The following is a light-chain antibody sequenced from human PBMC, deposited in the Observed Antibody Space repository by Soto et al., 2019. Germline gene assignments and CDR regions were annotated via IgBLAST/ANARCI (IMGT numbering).Light chain of an antibody. V-gene: IGKV1-5*01. CDR3: QHYNTYSKA. CDR1: QSVSYW. Sequence: DIQMTRSPSTLSASVGARVTITCRASQSVSYWLAWYQQKPGKAPHLLIYDGSTLASGVPPRFSGGGFGTEFTLNISSLQPDDSAIYYCQHYNTYSKAFGPGTRVEIK. J-gene: IGKJ3*01. CDR2: DGS.